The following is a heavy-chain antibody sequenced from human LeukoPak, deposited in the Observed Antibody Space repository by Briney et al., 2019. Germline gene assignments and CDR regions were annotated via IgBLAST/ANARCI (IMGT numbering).Heavy chain of an antibody. J-gene: IGHJ6*02. D-gene: IGHD3-10*01. CDR3: ARDRRTMVRGANYYYYGMDV. V-gene: IGHV3-53*04. CDR2: IYSGGST. CDR1: GLTVSSNS. Sequence: GGSLRLSWPASGLTVSSNSMSWVRQAPGKGLEWASVIYSGGSTYYADSVKGRFTISRHNSKNTLYLQMNSLRAEDTAVYYCARDRRTMVRGANYYYYGMDVWGQGTTVTVSS.